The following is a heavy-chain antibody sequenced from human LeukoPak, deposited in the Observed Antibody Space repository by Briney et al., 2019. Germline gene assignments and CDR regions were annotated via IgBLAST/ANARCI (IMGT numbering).Heavy chain of an antibody. CDR2: INPSGGST. V-gene: IGHV1-46*01. CDR1: GYTFTSYY. CDR3: ARARRHNWFDP. Sequence: ASVKVSCKASGYTFTSYYMHWVRQAPGQGLEWMGIINPSGGSTSYAQKFQGRVTMTRDMSTSTVYMELGSLRSEDTAVYYCARARRHNWFDPWGQGTLVTVSS. J-gene: IGHJ5*02.